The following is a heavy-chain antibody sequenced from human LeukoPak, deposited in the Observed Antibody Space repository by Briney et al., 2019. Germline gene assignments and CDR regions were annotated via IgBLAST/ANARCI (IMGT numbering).Heavy chain of an antibody. CDR1: GYTFTSYD. D-gene: IGHD6-13*01. Sequence: ASVKVSCKASGYTFTSYDINWVRQATGQGLEWMGWMNPNSGNTGYAQKFQGRVTITRNTSISTAYMELSSLRSEDTAVYYCARKQQRIERFDPWGQGTLVTVSS. CDR3: ARKQQRIERFDP. J-gene: IGHJ5*02. CDR2: MNPNSGNT. V-gene: IGHV1-8*03.